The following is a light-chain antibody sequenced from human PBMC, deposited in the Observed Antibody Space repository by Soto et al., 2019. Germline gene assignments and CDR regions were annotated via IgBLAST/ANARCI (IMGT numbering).Light chain of an antibody. J-gene: IGKJ1*01. V-gene: IGKV1-39*01. CDR1: QSVSNY. CDR2: ATS. Sequence: DIQMTQSPSSLSASVGDRVTITCRASQSVSNYSNWFQQKPGKAPKLLIYATSTLESGVPSRFSGSGSETDFTLTISSLRPEDFATYFCQQYYNTPRTFGQGTKVEIK. CDR3: QQYYNTPRT.